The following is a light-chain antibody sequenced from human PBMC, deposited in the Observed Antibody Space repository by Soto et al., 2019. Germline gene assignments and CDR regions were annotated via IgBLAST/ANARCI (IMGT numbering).Light chain of an antibody. Sequence: DIVMTQSPDSLAVSLGERATINCKSSQGVLYSSNNKNYLAWYQQKPGQPPKLLIYWASLRESGVPDRFSGSGSGTDFTLTISSLQAEDVAVYYCQQYDTPPYTFGQGTKLEIK. CDR1: QGVLYSSNNKNY. V-gene: IGKV4-1*01. J-gene: IGKJ2*01. CDR3: QQYDTPPYT. CDR2: WAS.